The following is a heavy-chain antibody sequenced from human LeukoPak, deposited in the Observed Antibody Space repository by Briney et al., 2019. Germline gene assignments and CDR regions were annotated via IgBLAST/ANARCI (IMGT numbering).Heavy chain of an antibody. D-gene: IGHD2-2*01. J-gene: IGHJ5*02. V-gene: IGHV4-59*01. CDR3: ARAGLRDIVVVPAASFDP. Sequence: PSETLSLTCTVSGGSISSYYWSWVRQPPGKGLEWIGYIYYSGSTNYNPSLKSRVTISVDTSKNQFSLKLSSVTAADTAVYYCARAGLRDIVVVPAASFDPWGQGTLVTVSS. CDR2: IYYSGST. CDR1: GGSISSYY.